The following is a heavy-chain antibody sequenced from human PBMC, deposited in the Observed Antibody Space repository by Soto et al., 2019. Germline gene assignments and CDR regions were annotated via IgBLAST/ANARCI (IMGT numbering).Heavy chain of an antibody. CDR1: GFTFSSYG. J-gene: IGHJ4*02. D-gene: IGHD3-16*01. Sequence: QVQLVESGGGVVQPGRSLRLSCAASGFTFSSYGMHWVRQAPGKGLEWVAVIWYDGSNKYYADSVKGRFTISRDNSKNALYLHVSSLGAGDTAVSYCAGDGGGVGFDYWGQGTLVTVSS. CDR3: AGDGGGVGFDY. CDR2: IWYDGSNK. V-gene: IGHV3-33*01.